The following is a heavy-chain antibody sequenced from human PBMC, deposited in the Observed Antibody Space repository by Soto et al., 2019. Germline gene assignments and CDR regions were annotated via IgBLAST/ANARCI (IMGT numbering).Heavy chain of an antibody. CDR2: IWYDGSDK. CDR1: GFRFSSYG. J-gene: IGHJ4*02. Sequence: QVQLVESGGGVVQPGRSLRLSCAASGFRFSSYGMHWVRQAPGKGLEWVAVIWYDGSDKYYADSVKGRFTISRDNSKLKLYLQMNSQRAEDTAVYYCARDQTIFDYWGQGTLVTVSS. CDR3: ARDQTIFDY. V-gene: IGHV3-33*01.